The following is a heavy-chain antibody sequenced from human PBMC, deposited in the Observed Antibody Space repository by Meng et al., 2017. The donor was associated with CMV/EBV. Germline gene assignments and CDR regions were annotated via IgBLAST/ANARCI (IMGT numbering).Heavy chain of an antibody. CDR2: INWNGGST. J-gene: IGHJ6*02. D-gene: IGHD3-22*01. V-gene: IGHV3-20*04. Sequence: GESLKISCAASGFTFDDYGMSWVRQAPGKGLEWVSGINWNGGSTGYADSVKGRFTISRDNAKNSLYLQMNSLRAEDTALYYCSRDFSAYDSSGYSAYSGMDVWAKGPRSPSP. CDR1: GFTFDDYG. CDR3: SRDFSAYDSSGYSAYSGMDV.